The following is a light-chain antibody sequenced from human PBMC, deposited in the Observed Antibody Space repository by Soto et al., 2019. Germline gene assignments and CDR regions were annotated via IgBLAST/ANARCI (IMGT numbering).Light chain of an antibody. CDR3: QHYVNWPLT. J-gene: IGKJ4*01. V-gene: IGKV3-20*01. CDR1: QSVSSH. CDR2: DAS. Sequence: EIVLTQSPGTLSLSPGERATLSCRASQSVSSHLAWYQQKPGQAPRLLIHDASSRATGISDRFTGSGSGTDFTLTITTLEPEDFAVYYCQHYVNWPLTFGGGTKVDI.